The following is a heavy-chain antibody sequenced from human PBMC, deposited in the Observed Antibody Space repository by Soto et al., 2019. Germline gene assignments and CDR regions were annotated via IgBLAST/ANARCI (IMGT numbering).Heavy chain of an antibody. Sequence: GGSLRLSCGASGFTFSSYGMRWVGRAPGEGLEWVAVIWYDGSNKYYADSVKGRFTISRDNSKNTLYLQMNSLRAEDTAVYYCARDSTVTKDPTYYYYYGMDVWGQGTTVTVSS. V-gene: IGHV3-33*01. CDR1: GFTFSSYG. CDR2: IWYDGSNK. D-gene: IGHD4-17*01. J-gene: IGHJ6*02. CDR3: ARDSTVTKDPTYYYYYGMDV.